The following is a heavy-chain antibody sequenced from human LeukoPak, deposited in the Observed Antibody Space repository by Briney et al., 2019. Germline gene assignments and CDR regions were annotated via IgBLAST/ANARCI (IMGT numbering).Heavy chain of an antibody. CDR1: GFTFSSYA. CDR2: ISGSGGST. V-gene: IGHV3-23*01. CDR3: GRNIVVVPAAILDWFDP. Sequence: GGSLRLSCAASGFTFSSYAMSWVRQAPGKGLEWVSAISGSGGSTYYADSVKGRFTISRDNSKNTLYLQMNSLRAEDTAVYYCGRNIVVVPAAILDWFDPWGQGTLVTVSS. D-gene: IGHD2-2*02. J-gene: IGHJ5*02.